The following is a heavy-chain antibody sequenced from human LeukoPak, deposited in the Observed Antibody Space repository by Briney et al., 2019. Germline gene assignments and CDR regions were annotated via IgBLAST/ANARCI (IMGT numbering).Heavy chain of an antibody. J-gene: IGHJ4*02. CDR2: ISSSGSII. CDR3: ARVIEYSSSFDY. V-gene: IGHV3-48*03. CDR1: GFTLSSYT. Sequence: GGSLRLSCAASGFTLSSYTMNWVRQAPGKGLEWVSYISSSGSIIYYADSVKGRFTISRDNAKNSLYLQMNSLRVEDTAVYYCARVIEYSSSFDYWGQGTLVTVSS. D-gene: IGHD6-6*01.